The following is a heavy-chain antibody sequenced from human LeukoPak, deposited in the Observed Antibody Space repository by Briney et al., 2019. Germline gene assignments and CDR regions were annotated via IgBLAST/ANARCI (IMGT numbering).Heavy chain of an antibody. CDR3: AKGMPGGGDYFDY. V-gene: IGHV3-43D*03. CDR2: ISWDGGST. J-gene: IGHJ4*02. Sequence: GGSLRLSCAASGFTFDDYAMHWVRQAPGKGLEWVSLISWDGGSTYYADSVKGRFTISRDNSKNSLYLQMNSLRAEDTALYYCAKGMPGGGDYFDYWGQGTLVTVSS. CDR1: GFTFDDYA. D-gene: IGHD1-1*01.